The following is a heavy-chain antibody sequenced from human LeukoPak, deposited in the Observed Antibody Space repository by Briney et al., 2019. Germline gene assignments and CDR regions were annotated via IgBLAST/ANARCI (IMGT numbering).Heavy chain of an antibody. V-gene: IGHV1-18*01. Sequence: ASVKVSCKASGYTFTSYGISWVRQAPGQGLEWMGWISAYNGNTNYAQKLQGRVTMTTDTSTSTAYMELRSLRSDDTAVYYCARVLLWFGEYYMDVWGKGTTVTISS. CDR3: ARVLLWFGEYYMDV. J-gene: IGHJ6*03. CDR1: GYTFTSYG. D-gene: IGHD3-10*01. CDR2: ISAYNGNT.